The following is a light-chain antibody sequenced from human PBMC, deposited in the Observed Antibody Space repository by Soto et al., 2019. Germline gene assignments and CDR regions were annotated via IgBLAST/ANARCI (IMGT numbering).Light chain of an antibody. J-gene: IGKJ5*01. CDR1: QSVSSY. V-gene: IGKV3-20*01. CDR3: QQYGSSPPIT. CDR2: GAS. Sequence: ETVMTQSPATLSVSPGEGATLSCRASQSVSSYLAWYQQKPGQAPTLLIYGASTMATGIPDRFSGSGSGTDFTLTISRLEPEDFAVYYCQQYGSSPPITFGQGTRLEIK.